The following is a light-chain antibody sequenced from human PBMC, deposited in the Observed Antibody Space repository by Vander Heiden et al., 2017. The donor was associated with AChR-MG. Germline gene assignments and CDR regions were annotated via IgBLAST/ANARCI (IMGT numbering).Light chain of an antibody. J-gene: IGLJ3*02. CDR3: AAWDDSLNGRV. V-gene: IGLV1-44*01. CDR1: STNIGSNT. Sequence: QSVLTQPPSASGTPGPRFTISGAGSSTNIGSNTLNWYRHLPGPAPNLLIYSNNQRPSGVPDRFSGSKSGTSASLAISGLQSEDEADYYCAAWDDSLNGRVFGGGTKLTVL. CDR2: SNN.